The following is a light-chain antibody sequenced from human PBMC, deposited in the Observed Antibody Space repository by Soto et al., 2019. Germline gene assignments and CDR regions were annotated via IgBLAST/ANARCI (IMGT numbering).Light chain of an antibody. CDR3: ATWDDSLNGWV. Sequence: QSALTQPPSASGTPGQRVTISCSGSSSNIGSNTVTWYQHLPGTAPKLLIYNNNQWPSGVPDRFSGSKSGTSASLAISGLQSEDEADYYCATWDDSLNGWVFGGGTKVTVL. CDR1: SSNIGSNT. J-gene: IGLJ3*02. V-gene: IGLV1-44*01. CDR2: NNN.